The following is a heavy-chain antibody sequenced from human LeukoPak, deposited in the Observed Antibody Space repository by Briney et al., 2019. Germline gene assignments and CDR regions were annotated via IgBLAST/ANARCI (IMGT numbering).Heavy chain of an antibody. CDR2: INPNSGGT. D-gene: IGHD5-18*01. CDR3: ARDSGYGNALDI. J-gene: IGHJ3*02. V-gene: IGHV1-2*06. CDR1: GYTFTGYY. Sequence: ASVKVSCKASGYTFTGYYMHWVRQAPGQGIEWMGRINPNSGGTDYAQNFQGRVTLTRGTSITTAYMELSSLRSDDTAVYYCARDSGYGNALDIWGQGTMVTVSS.